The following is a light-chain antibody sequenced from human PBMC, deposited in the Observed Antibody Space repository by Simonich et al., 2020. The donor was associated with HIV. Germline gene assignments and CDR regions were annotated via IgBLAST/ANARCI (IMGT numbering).Light chain of an antibody. CDR3: SSYAGNNILV. CDR2: DVS. V-gene: IGLV2-8*01. J-gene: IGLJ2*01. CDR1: SSDVGGYNY. Sequence: QSALTQPASVSGSPGQSLTISCAGTSSDVGGYNYVSWYQQHPGKAHKLMIYDVSKRTSGVSNRVSGSKSGNTASLTVSGLQAEDEADYYCSSYAGNNILVFGGGTKLTVL.